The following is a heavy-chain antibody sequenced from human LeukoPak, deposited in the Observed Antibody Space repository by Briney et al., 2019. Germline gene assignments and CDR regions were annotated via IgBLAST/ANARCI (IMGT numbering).Heavy chain of an antibody. J-gene: IGHJ4*02. Sequence: SETLSLTCTVSGGSIRSSYYYWGWIRQPPGKGLEWIGSIYDSGSTYYNPSLRSRVTISVDMSKNQFSLKLNSVTAADTAVYYCARPGTNHPFRYFDYWVQGTLVTVSS. CDR3: ARPGTNHPFRYFDY. CDR2: IYDSGST. V-gene: IGHV4-39*01. D-gene: IGHD1-14*01. CDR1: GGSIRSSYYY.